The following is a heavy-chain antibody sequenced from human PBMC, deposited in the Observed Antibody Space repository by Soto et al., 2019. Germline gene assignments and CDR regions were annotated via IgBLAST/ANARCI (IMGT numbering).Heavy chain of an antibody. CDR3: AKRSPYSSGWYSPIFDY. Sequence: GGSLRLSCAASGFSFSDYAMSWVRQAPGKGLEWVSVISESGGSTHYADSVRGRFTVSRDNSKNSLSLRMNSLRDEDTAVYFCAKRSPYSSGWYSPIFDYWGQGALVTVYS. CDR1: GFSFSDYA. D-gene: IGHD6-13*01. V-gene: IGHV3-23*01. J-gene: IGHJ4*02. CDR2: ISESGGST.